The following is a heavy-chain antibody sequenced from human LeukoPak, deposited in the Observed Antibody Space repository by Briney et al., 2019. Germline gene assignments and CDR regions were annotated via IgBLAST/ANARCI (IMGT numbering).Heavy chain of an antibody. D-gene: IGHD3-3*01. V-gene: IGHV4-59*01. CDR3: ARDRHDYDFWSGRRVHSYYYYYGMDV. CDR1: GGSISSYY. Sequence: SETLSLTCTASGGSISSYYWSWIRQPPGKGLEWIGYIYYSGSTNYNPSLKSRVTISVDTSKNQFSLKLSSVTAADTAVYYCARDRHDYDFWSGRRVHSYYYYYGMDVWGQGTTVTVSS. CDR2: IYYSGST. J-gene: IGHJ6*02.